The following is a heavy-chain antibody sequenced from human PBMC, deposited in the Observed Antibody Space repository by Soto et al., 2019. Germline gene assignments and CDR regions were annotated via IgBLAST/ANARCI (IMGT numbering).Heavy chain of an antibody. D-gene: IGHD3-10*01. CDR3: AKKVNSGSGSQFFDY. V-gene: IGHV3-30-3*02. Sequence: QVQVVESGGGVVQPGRSLRLSCAGSGFTFSNYAMHWVRQAPGKGLEWVTAISYDGSNKYYGDSVKGRFTISRDNSKNTLYLQMNSLRAEDTAIYYCAKKVNSGSGSQFFDYWGQGTLVTVSS. CDR2: ISYDGSNK. CDR1: GFTFSNYA. J-gene: IGHJ4*02.